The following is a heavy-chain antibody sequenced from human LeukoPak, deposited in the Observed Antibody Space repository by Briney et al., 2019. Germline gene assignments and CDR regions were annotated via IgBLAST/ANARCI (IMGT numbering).Heavy chain of an antibody. CDR1: GGTFSSYA. CDR3: ARAPARDYYDSSAMGYFEY. J-gene: IGHJ4*02. Sequence: ASVKVSCKASGGTFSSYAISWVRQATGQGLEWMGWMNPNSGNTGYAQKFQGRVTITRNTSISTAYMELSSLRSEDTAVYYCARAPARDYYDSSAMGYFEYWGQGTLVTVSS. CDR2: MNPNSGNT. D-gene: IGHD3-22*01. V-gene: IGHV1-8*03.